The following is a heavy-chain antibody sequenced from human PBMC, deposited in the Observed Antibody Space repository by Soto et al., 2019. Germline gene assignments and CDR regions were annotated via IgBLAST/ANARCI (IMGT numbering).Heavy chain of an antibody. CDR3: ARVPGP. V-gene: IGHV4-59*12. CDR2: IYYSGST. CDR1: GGSISKYY. J-gene: IGHJ5*02. Sequence: SETLSLTCTVSGGSISKYYWSWIRQSPGKGLEWIGYIYYSGSTKYNPSLKSRVTISVDTSKNQFSLKLSSVTAADTAVYYCARVPGPWGQGTLVTVSS.